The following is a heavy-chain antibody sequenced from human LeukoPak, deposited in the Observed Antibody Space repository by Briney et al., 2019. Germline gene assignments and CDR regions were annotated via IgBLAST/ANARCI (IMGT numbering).Heavy chain of an antibody. CDR3: TRDRSALDT. J-gene: IGHJ3*02. Sequence: SETLSLTCSVSGASIRSYFWTWIRQSPGKGLEWIGYISNIGTTNYNPSLKSRVTISGDRSTNQFSLKLSSATAADTAVYYCTRDRSALDTWGQGTMVTVSS. CDR1: GASIRSYF. CDR2: ISNIGTT. V-gene: IGHV4-59*01.